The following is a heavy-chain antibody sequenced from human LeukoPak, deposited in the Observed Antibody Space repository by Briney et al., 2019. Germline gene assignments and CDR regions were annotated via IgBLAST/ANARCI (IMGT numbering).Heavy chain of an antibody. CDR3: ASPRLLLEGYYGMDV. V-gene: IGHV1-69*04. D-gene: IGHD2/OR15-2a*01. CDR2: IISILGIA. Sequence: SVKVSCKASGGTFSSYAISWVRQAPGQGLEWMGRIISILGIANYAQKFQGRVTITADKSTSTAYMELSSLRSEDTAVYYCASPRLLLEGYYGMDVWGQGTTVTVSS. CDR1: GGTFSSYA. J-gene: IGHJ6*02.